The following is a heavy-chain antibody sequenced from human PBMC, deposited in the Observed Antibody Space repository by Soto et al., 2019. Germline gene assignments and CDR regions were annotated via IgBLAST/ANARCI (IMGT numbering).Heavy chain of an antibody. CDR2: IYYSGST. V-gene: IGHV4-30-4*02. CDR1: GGPISSGDYY. Sequence: SETLSHTCTVSGGPISSGDYYLSWIRQPAGKGLEWIGYIYYSGSTYYNPSLKSRVTISVDTSKNQFSLKLSSVTAADTAVYYCARITGDYMVDYWGQGTLVTVSS. CDR3: ARITGDYMVDY. D-gene: IGHD4-17*01. J-gene: IGHJ4*02.